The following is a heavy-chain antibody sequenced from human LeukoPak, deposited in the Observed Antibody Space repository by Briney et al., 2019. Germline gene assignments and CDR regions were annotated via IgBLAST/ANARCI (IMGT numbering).Heavy chain of an antibody. Sequence: GGSLRLSCAASGFTFSSYEMNWVRQAPGKGLEWVSYISSSGSTIYYADSVKGRFTISRDNAKNSVYLQMNSLRVEDTAVYFCARDYIGGWNEQRGQGTLVNVSS. D-gene: IGHD1/OR15-1a*01. V-gene: IGHV3-48*03. J-gene: IGHJ4*02. CDR1: GFTFSSYE. CDR2: ISSSGSTI. CDR3: ARDYIGGWNEQ.